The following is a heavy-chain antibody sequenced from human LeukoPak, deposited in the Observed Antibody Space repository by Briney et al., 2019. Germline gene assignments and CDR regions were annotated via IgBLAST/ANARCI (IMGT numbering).Heavy chain of an antibody. CDR2: IIPIFGTA. V-gene: IGHV1-69*05. D-gene: IGHD2-2*02. CDR1: GGTFSSYA. J-gene: IGHJ5*02. Sequence: ASVKVSCKASGGTFSSYAISWVRQAPGQGLEWMGGIIPIFGTANYAQKFQGRVTITTDESTSTAYLELSSLRSEDTAVYYCARGLLGYCSSTSCYRGAALNWFDPWGQGTLVTVSS. CDR3: ARGLLGYCSSTSCYRGAALNWFDP.